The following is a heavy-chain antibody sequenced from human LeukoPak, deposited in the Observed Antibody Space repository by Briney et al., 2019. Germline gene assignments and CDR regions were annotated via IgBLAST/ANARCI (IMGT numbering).Heavy chain of an antibody. D-gene: IGHD3-10*01. CDR3: ARGDSITMVRGVIKYFQH. V-gene: IGHV1-2*04. CDR2: INPNSGGR. Sequence: ASVKVSCKASGYTFTGYYMHWVRQAPGQGLEWMGWINPNSGGRNYAQKFQGWVTMTRDTSISTAYMELSRLRSDDTAVYYCARGDSITMVRGVIKYFQHWGQGTLVTVSS. CDR1: GYTFTGYY. J-gene: IGHJ1*01.